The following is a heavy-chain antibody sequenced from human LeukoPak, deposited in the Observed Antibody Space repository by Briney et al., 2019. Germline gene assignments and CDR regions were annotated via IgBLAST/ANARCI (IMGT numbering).Heavy chain of an antibody. D-gene: IGHD3-22*01. V-gene: IGHV3-53*01. CDR1: GFTVSTNY. CDR2: IYSGGST. Sequence: GGSPRLSCAASGFTVSTNYMSWVRQAPGKGLEWVSSIYSGGSTYYADSVKGRFTISRDNSKNTLYLQMNSLRAEDTAMYYCARASGGYYLFDYWGQGTLVTVSS. J-gene: IGHJ4*02. CDR3: ARASGGYYLFDY.